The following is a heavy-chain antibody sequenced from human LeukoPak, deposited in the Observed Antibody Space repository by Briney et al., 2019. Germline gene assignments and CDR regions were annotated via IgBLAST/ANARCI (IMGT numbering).Heavy chain of an antibody. J-gene: IGHJ4*02. Sequence: SVKVSCKASGGTFSSYAISWVRQAPGKGLEWMGGIIPIFGTANYAQKFQGRVTITADESKSTAYMVLSSLRSEDTAVYYCARDDYYDSSGYYALDYWGQGTLVTVSS. D-gene: IGHD3-22*01. CDR1: GGTFSSYA. CDR2: IIPIFGTA. CDR3: ARDDYYDSSGYYALDY. V-gene: IGHV1-69*13.